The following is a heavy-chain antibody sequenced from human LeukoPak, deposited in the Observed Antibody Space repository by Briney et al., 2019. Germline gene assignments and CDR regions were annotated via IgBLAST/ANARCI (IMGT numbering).Heavy chain of an antibody. CDR1: GGSISSSNW. D-gene: IGHD3-9*01. V-gene: IGHV4-4*02. CDR2: IYHSGST. CDR3: ARGLLRYFDWLLYGDAFDI. Sequence: PSETLSLTCAVSGGSISSSNWWSWVRQPPGKGLEWIGEIYHSGSTNYNPSLKSRVTISVDKSKNQFSLKLSSVTAADTAVYYCARGLLRYFDWLLYGDAFDIWGQGTMVTVSS. J-gene: IGHJ3*02.